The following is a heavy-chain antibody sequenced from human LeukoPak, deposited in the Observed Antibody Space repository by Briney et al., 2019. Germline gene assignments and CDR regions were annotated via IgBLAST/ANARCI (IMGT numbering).Heavy chain of an antibody. D-gene: IGHD3-10*01. V-gene: IGHV4-4*09. Sequence: PSETLSLSCTVSGGSISGYYWSWIRQPPGKGLEWIGYIYTSGSTNYNPSLKSRVTISVDTSKNQFSLKLSSVTAADTAVYYCARHPHDSWFGDLLSPYMDVWGKGTTVTVSS. CDR2: IYTSGST. CDR1: GGSISGYY. CDR3: ARHPHDSWFGDLLSPYMDV. J-gene: IGHJ6*03.